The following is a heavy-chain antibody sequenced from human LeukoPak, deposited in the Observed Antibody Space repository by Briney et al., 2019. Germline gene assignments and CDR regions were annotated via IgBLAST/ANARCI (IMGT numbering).Heavy chain of an antibody. V-gene: IGHV1-8*01. J-gene: IGHJ3*02. Sequence: GASVKVSCKASGYPFTSYHVNWVRQATGQGPEWMGLMNPNTCKTAYAQKFQGRVYMSRDTSAGTVHMDLSSLTSDDTAVYFCARGVGLTTLANSAFDIWGQGTVVTVSS. CDR1: GYPFTSYH. CDR2: MNPNTCKT. CDR3: ARGVGLTTLANSAFDI. D-gene: IGHD4/OR15-4a*01.